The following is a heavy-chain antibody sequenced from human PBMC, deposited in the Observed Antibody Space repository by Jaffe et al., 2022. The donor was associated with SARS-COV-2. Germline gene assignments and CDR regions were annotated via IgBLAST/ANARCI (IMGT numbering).Heavy chain of an antibody. Sequence: QVQLQESGPGLVKPSQTLSLTCTVSGGSISSGSYYWNWIRQPAGKGLEWIGRIYTSGSTDYNPSLKSRVTISVDTSKNQFSLKLSSVTAADTAVYYCTRDRGGYCSGGSCYAFDYWGQGTLVTVSS. D-gene: IGHD2-15*01. J-gene: IGHJ4*02. V-gene: IGHV4-61*02. CDR2: IYTSGST. CDR1: GGSISSGSYY. CDR3: TRDRGGYCSGGSCYAFDY.